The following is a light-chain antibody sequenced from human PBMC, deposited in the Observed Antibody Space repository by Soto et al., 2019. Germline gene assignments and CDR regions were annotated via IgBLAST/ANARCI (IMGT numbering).Light chain of an antibody. J-gene: IGKJ4*01. V-gene: IGKV3-20*01. CDR2: GAS. CDR1: QSVSSSY. Sequence: EIVLTQSPGTLSLSPGERATLSCRASQSVSSSYLAWYQQKPSQAPRLLIYGASSRATGIPDRFSGSGSGTDFTLTISRLEPEDFAVYYCQYYGSLVLTFGGGTKVEIK. CDR3: QYYGSLVLT.